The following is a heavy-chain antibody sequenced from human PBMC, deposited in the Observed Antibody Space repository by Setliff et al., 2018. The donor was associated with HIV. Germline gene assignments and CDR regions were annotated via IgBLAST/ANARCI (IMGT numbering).Heavy chain of an antibody. CDR3: ASSGSLFYY. J-gene: IGHJ4*02. V-gene: IGHV1-69*13. CDR2: IIPIAKSP. Sequence: SVKVSCKASGGTFNTYGMNWVRQAPGQGPEWMGGIIPIAKSPNYAQKFQDRVTITADESTRTAYMELSSLRSEDTAVYYCASSGSLFYYWGQGTLVTVSS. CDR1: GGTFNTYG. D-gene: IGHD1-26*01.